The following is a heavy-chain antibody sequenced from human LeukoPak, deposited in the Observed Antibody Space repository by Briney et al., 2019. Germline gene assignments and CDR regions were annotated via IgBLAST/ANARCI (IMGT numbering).Heavy chain of an antibody. J-gene: IGHJ4*02. V-gene: IGHV3-7*01. CDR3: ARLRGLYSDTNRYQTALDC. Sequence: QPGGSLRLSCAASGFTFSNYWMSWVRQAPGKGLEWVANIKQDGSEKYYVDSVKGRFTISRDNAKNSLYVQMNSLRAEDTAVYYCARLRGLYSDTNRYQTALDCWGQGTLVTVSS. CDR1: GFTFSNYW. CDR2: IKQDGSEK. D-gene: IGHD1-26*01.